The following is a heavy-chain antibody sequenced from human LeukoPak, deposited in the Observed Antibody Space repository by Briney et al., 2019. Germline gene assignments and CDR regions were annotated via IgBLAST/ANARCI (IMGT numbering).Heavy chain of an antibody. CDR3: ATGAGSGNNRPPDVFDI. CDR1: GLTFGRYW. Sequence: GGSLRLSCEASGLTFGRYWMHWVRQPPGGGLVWVSRINPDGSTTKYADPVKGRFTISRDNAKNTLYLQMNSLGVEDTATYHCATGAGSGNNRPPDVFDIWGQGALVTVSS. J-gene: IGHJ3*02. V-gene: IGHV3-74*01. CDR2: INPDGSTT. D-gene: IGHD4-23*01.